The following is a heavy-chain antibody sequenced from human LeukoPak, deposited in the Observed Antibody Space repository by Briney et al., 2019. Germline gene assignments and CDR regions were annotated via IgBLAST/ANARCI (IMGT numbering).Heavy chain of an antibody. D-gene: IGHD6-19*01. J-gene: IGHJ4*02. CDR3: AKVRIAVARWDYFDY. CDR1: GFTFSSYA. CDR2: ISGSGGST. V-gene: IGHV3-23*01. Sequence: GGSPRLSCAASGFTFSSYAMSWVRQAPGKGLEWVSAISGSGGSTYYADSVKGRFTISRDNSKNTLYLQMNSLRAEDTAVYYCAKVRIAVARWDYFDYWGQGTLVTVSS.